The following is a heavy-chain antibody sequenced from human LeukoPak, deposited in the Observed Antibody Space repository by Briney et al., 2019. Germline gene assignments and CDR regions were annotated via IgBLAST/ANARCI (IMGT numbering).Heavy chain of an antibody. CDR3: ARVVDQLLWDY. CDR2: ISAYNGKT. D-gene: IGHD2-2*01. V-gene: IGHV1-18*01. Sequence: ASVKVSCKASGYTFTSYGISWVRQAPGQGLEWMGWISAYNGKTNYAQKLQDRVTMTTDTSTSTAYMELRSLRSDDTAVYYCARVVDQLLWDYWGQGTLVTVSS. CDR1: GYTFTSYG. J-gene: IGHJ4*02.